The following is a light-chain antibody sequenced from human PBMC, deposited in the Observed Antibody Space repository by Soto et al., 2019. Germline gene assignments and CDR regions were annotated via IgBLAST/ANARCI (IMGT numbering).Light chain of an antibody. V-gene: IGLV2-14*01. CDR2: DVS. Sequence: QSALTQPASVSGSPGQSITISCTGTSSDVGGYNYVSWYQQHPGKAPKLMIYDVSNRPFGVSNRFSGSKSGNTASLTISGLPAEDEADYYCSSYTVSSSVVFGGGTKLTVL. CDR1: SSDVGGYNY. J-gene: IGLJ3*02. CDR3: SSYTVSSSVV.